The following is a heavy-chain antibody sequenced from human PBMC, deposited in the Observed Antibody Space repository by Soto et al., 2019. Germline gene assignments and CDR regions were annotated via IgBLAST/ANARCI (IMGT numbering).Heavy chain of an antibody. V-gene: IGHV3-74*01. J-gene: IGHJ2*01. CDR3: GRDGVGHWYFDL. D-gene: IGHD3-10*01. CDR1: GFTFSSYW. CDR2: INTDGSTI. Sequence: EVQLVESGGGLVQPGGSLRLSCAASGFTFSSYWMHWVRQAPGKGLVWVSRINTDGSTISYTDSGRGRFTISRDNAKSTVYLQINSLRAGGTAVYYCGRDGVGHWYFDLWGRGTVVTVSS.